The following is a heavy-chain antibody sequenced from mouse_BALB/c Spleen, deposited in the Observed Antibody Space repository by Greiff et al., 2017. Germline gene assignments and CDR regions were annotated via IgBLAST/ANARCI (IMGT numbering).Heavy chain of an antibody. Sequence: VQLQQSGAELVRSGASVKLSCTASGFNIKDYYMHWVKQRPEQGLEWIGWIDPENGDTEYAPKFQGKATMTADTSSNTAYLQLSSLTSEDTAVYYCNVYGNSAWFAYWGQGTLVTVSA. CDR1: GFNIKDYY. CDR3: NVYGNSAWFAY. V-gene: IGHV14-4*02. J-gene: IGHJ3*01. D-gene: IGHD2-10*02. CDR2: IDPENGDT.